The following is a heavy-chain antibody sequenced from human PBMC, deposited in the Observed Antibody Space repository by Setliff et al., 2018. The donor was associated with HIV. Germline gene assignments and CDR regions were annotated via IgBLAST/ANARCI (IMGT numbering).Heavy chain of an antibody. CDR2: IYASGSI. Sequence: TLSLTCTVSGGSISSHCWSWIRQSPGKALEWIGYIYASGSIIYNPSLKSRVTMSVDTSQDQFSLRLTSVTAADTAVYYCAARNSGNPTRHFDYWGQGTLVTVSS. J-gene: IGHJ4*02. CDR3: AARNSGNPTRHFDY. V-gene: IGHV4-4*08. CDR1: GGSISSHC. D-gene: IGHD3-10*01.